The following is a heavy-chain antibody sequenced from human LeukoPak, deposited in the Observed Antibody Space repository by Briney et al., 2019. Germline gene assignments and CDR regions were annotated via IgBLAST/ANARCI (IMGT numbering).Heavy chain of an antibody. J-gene: IGHJ3*02. Sequence: GESLKISCRGSGYRFTTYWIGWVRQMPGKGLEWMGIIYPGDSDTRYSPSFQGQVTVSADKSISTAYLQWSSLKASDSAMYYCASRVTGDDAFDIWGQGTMVTVSS. CDR1: GYRFTTYW. D-gene: IGHD2-21*02. V-gene: IGHV5-51*01. CDR3: ASRVTGDDAFDI. CDR2: IYPGDSDT.